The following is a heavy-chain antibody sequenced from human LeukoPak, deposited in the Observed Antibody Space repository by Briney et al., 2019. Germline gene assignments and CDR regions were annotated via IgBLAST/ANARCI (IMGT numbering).Heavy chain of an antibody. V-gene: IGHV3-30*04. CDR3: AKSPYGSGTFDY. CDR1: GFTFSSYA. J-gene: IGHJ4*02. D-gene: IGHD3-10*01. Sequence: GGSLRLSCAASGFTFSSYAMHWVRQAPGKGLEWVAVISYDGSNKYYADSVKGRFTISRDNSKNTLYLQMNSLRAEDTAVYYCAKSPYGSGTFDYWGQGTLVTVSS. CDR2: ISYDGSNK.